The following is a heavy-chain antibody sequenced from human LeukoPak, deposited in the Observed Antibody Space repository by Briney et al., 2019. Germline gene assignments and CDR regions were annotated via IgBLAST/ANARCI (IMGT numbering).Heavy chain of an antibody. CDR3: ARDNCSGGSCYPGDFQH. CDR2: IIPIFGTA. J-gene: IGHJ1*01. CDR1: GVTFSSYA. V-gene: IGHV1-69*13. D-gene: IGHD2-15*01. Sequence: ASVKVSCKASGVTFSSYAISWVRQAPGQGLEWMGGIIPIFGTANYAQKFQGRVTITADESTSTAYMELSSLRSEDTAVYYCARDNCSGGSCYPGDFQHWGQGTLVTVSS.